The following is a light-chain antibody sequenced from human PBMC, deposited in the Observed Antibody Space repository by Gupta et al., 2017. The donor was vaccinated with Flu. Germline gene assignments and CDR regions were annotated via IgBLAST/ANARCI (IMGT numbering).Light chain of an antibody. CDR2: SNN. V-gene: IGLV1-44*01. J-gene: IGLJ3*02. Sequence: TISSSGSSSNIGRYPVTWYQQFPGTAPKLLIQSNNQRPSGVPDRCSGSKSGTSASLAICGLQAEDETDYYCATCDNSRQGCLFGGGTKVTVL. CDR3: ATCDNSRQGCL. CDR1: SSNIGRYP.